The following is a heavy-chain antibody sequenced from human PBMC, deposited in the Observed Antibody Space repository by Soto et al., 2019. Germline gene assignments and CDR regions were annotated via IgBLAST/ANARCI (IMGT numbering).Heavy chain of an antibody. CDR3: AKQFDY. V-gene: IGHV3-74*01. CDR2: INSDGSNT. Sequence: GGSLRLSCAASGFTVSSTYMNWVRQAPGKGLVWVSRINSDGSNTGYADSVKGRFTISRDNAKNTLYLQMNGLRAEDTAVYYCAKQFDYWGQGTLVTVSS. J-gene: IGHJ4*02. CDR1: GFTVSSTY.